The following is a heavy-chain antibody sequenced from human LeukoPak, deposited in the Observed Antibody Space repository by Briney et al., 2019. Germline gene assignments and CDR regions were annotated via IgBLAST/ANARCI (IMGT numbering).Heavy chain of an antibody. Sequence: ASVKVSCKASGYTFTSYAMNWVRQAPGQGLEWMGWINTNTGNPTYAQGFTGRFVFSLDTSVSTAYLQISSLKAEDTAVYYCARDKAFGGVPAFDPWGQGTLVTVSS. J-gene: IGHJ5*02. CDR3: ARDKAFGGVPAFDP. D-gene: IGHD3-16*01. CDR2: INTNTGNP. V-gene: IGHV7-4-1*02. CDR1: GYTFTSYA.